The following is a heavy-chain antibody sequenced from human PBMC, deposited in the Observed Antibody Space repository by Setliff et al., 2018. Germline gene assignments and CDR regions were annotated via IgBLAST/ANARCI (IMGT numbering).Heavy chain of an antibody. D-gene: IGHD6-13*01. CDR1: GYTFISYG. Sequence: ASVKVSCKASGYTFISYGISWLRQAPGQGFEWTGWISTNNGKTEYSQKVQGRVTMTTDRSTSTIYMELRSLRSDDTAMYYCARDAPYTNTWRYFDHWGQGTMVTVSS. CDR2: ISTNNGKT. J-gene: IGHJ4*02. CDR3: ARDAPYTNTWRYFDH. V-gene: IGHV1-18*01.